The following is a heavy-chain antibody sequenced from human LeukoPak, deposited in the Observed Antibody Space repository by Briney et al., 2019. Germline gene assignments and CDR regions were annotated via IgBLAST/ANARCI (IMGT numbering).Heavy chain of an antibody. CDR2: ISAYSGDK. CDR3: ARASASPTNSNSYYFETTKKNAFDF. J-gene: IGHJ3*01. D-gene: IGHD3-22*01. CDR1: GYTFNNYG. Sequence: ASVRVSCKASGYTFNNYGITWVRQAPGQGLEWMGWISAYSGDKNYAQNLQGRVTMTTDTSASTAYMELRSLSSDDTAVYYCARASASPTNSNSYYFETTKKNAFDFWGQGTMVTVSS. V-gene: IGHV1-18*01.